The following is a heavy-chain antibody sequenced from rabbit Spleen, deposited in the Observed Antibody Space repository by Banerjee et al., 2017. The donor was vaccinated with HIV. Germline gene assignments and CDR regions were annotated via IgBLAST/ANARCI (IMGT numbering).Heavy chain of an antibody. CDR3: ARSAGSSGYANDL. CDR1: EFSFSSNYW. D-gene: IGHD1-1*01. J-gene: IGHJ4*01. V-gene: IGHV1S45*01. CDR2: IYAGSTVYT. Sequence: QEQLKESGGDLVKPEGSLTLTCTASEFSFSSNYWICWVRQAPGKGLEWIACIYAGSTVYTYYATWAKGRFTISKTSSTTVTLQMTSLTAADTATYFCARSAGSSGYANDLWGPGTLVTVS.